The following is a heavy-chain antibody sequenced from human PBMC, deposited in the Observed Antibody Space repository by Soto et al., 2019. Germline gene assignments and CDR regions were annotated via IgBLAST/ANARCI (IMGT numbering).Heavy chain of an antibody. CDR1: GFSLSTDGVG. D-gene: IGHD2-2*01. CDR3: AHAYGGTSWPNDAFDV. Sequence: QITLKEAGPTLVKPTQTLTLTRTFSGFSLSTDGVGVGWIRQPPGKALEWLALIYWDDDKRYSPSLKSRLTITKDTSKNQVVLTMTNMDPVDTATYYCAHAYGGTSWPNDAFDVWGQGTVVTVSS. V-gene: IGHV2-5*02. J-gene: IGHJ3*01. CDR2: IYWDDDK.